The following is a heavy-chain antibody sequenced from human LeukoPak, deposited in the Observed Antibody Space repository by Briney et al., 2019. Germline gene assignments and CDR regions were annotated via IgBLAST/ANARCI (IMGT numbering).Heavy chain of an antibody. CDR1: GFTFSSYW. Sequence: PGGSLRLSCAASGFTFSSYWMSWVRQAPGKGLEWVANIKQDGSEKYYVDSVKGRFTISRDNAKNSLYLQMNSLRAEDTAVYYCARHALALKRPLTVAGTAFDYWGQGTLVTVSS. V-gene: IGHV3-7*01. J-gene: IGHJ4*02. CDR3: ARHALALKRPLTVAGTAFDY. D-gene: IGHD6-19*01. CDR2: IKQDGSEK.